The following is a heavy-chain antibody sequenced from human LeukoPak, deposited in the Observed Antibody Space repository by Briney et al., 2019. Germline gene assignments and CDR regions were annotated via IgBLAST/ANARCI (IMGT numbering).Heavy chain of an antibody. CDR2: ISGTGAGT. CDR3: AKEGGTGTRFDY. D-gene: IGHD1-7*01. V-gene: IGHV3-23*01. J-gene: IGHJ4*02. Sequence: RGSLRLSCAASGFTFNSYAMSWVRQAPGKGLEWVSAISGTGAGTYYADSVKGRFTISRDNSKNTLYLQMNSLRAEDTAVYYCAKEGGTGTRFDYWGQGTLVTVSS. CDR1: GFTFNSYA.